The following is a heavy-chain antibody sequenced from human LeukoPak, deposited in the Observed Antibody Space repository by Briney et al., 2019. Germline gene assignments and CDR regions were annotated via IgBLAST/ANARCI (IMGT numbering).Heavy chain of an antibody. Sequence: GGSLRLSCAASGFTFSNFWMSWVRQAPGRGLEWVANIHPEGNEKYHVESVKGRFTISRDNTKNLLFLQMNGLRVEDSAVYYCARGDDFSGDHWGQGTLVTVSS. CDR2: IHPEGNEK. V-gene: IGHV3-7*04. CDR1: GFTFSNFW. J-gene: IGHJ4*02. CDR3: ARGDDFSGDH. D-gene: IGHD1-1*01.